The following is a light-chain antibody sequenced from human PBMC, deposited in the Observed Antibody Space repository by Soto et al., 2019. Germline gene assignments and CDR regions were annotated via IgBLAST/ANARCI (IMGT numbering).Light chain of an antibody. J-gene: IGLJ2*01. CDR1: SSNIGNNY. CDR2: DNN. Sequence: QSVLTQPPSVSAAPGQKVTISCSGSSSNIGNNYVSWYQQLPGTAPKLLIYDNNKRPSGIPDRFSGSKSGTSATLAITGLQTGDEADYYCETWDTSLSVVVFGGGTKLTVL. CDR3: ETWDTSLSVVV. V-gene: IGLV1-51*01.